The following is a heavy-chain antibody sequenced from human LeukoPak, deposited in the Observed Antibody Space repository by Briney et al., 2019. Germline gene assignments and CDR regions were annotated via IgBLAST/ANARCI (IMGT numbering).Heavy chain of an antibody. D-gene: IGHD3-10*01. V-gene: IGHV3-48*03. J-gene: IGHJ5*02. CDR3: ARDSLNDPFVISLDL. CDR2: ISSDGNTE. CDR1: GFSFSSYP. Sequence: PGGSLRLSCAASGFSFSSYPMNWVRQAPGKGLEWVSHISSDGNTEYHADAPRGRFTSSRDNAKNSLFLQINSLRVEDTAVYYCARDSLNDPFVISLDLWGQGAQVTVSS.